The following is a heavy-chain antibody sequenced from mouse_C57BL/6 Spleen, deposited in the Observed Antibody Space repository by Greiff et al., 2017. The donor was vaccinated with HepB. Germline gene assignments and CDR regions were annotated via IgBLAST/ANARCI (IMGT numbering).Heavy chain of an antibody. CDR1: GFTFSSYA. D-gene: IGHD1-1*01. J-gene: IGHJ4*01. CDR2: ISSGGDYI. CDR3: TREVDYGSSFYYAMDY. Sequence: DVHLVESGEGLVKPGGSLKLSCAASGFTFSSYAMSWVRQTPEKRLEWVAYISSGGDYIYYADTVKGRFTISRDNARNTLYLQMSSLKSEDTAMYYCTREVDYGSSFYYAMDYWGQGTSVTVSS. V-gene: IGHV5-9-1*02.